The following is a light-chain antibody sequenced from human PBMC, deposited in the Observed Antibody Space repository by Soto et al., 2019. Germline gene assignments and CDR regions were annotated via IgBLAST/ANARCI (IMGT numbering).Light chain of an antibody. V-gene: IGKV3-20*01. J-gene: IGKJ1*01. CDR3: QQYGRSAWT. Sequence: EIVLTQSPGTLSLSPGEGATLSCRASQSFSSSYLAWYQQKPGQAPRLLIYGASTRATGIPDRFSGSGSGTDFTLTISRLEPEDFAVYYCQQYGRSAWTFGQGTKVEIK. CDR1: QSFSSSY. CDR2: GAS.